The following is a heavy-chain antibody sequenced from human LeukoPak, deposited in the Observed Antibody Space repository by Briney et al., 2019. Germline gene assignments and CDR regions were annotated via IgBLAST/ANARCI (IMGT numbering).Heavy chain of an antibody. J-gene: IGHJ4*02. CDR2: INHSGST. D-gene: IGHD2-15*01. Sequence: PSETLSLTCAVYGGSFSGYYWSWIRQPPGKGLEWIGEINHSGSTNYNPSLKSRVTISVDTSKNQFSLKLSSVTAADTAVYYCARIVVVAGIDYWGQGTLVTVSS. CDR1: GGSFSGYY. V-gene: IGHV4-34*01. CDR3: ARIVVVAGIDY.